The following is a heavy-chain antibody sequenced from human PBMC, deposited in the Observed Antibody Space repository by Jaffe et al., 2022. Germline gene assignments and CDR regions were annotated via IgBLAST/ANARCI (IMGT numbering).Heavy chain of an antibody. CDR1: GFTFDDYA. CDR2: ISWDGGST. CDR3: AKDRATDDHSMDV. J-gene: IGHJ6*03. V-gene: IGHV3-43D*04. Sequence: EVQLVESGGVVVQPGGSLRLSCAASGFTFDDYAMHWVRQAPGKGLEWVSLISWDGGSTYYADSVKGRFTISRDNSKNSLYLQMNSLRAEDTALYYCAKDRATDDHSMDVWGKGTTVTVSS.